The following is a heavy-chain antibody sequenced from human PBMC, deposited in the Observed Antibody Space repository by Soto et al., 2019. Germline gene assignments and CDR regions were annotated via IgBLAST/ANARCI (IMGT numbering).Heavy chain of an antibody. CDR2: ISHDGSNK. CDR3: AREVPFWSGYKYYFDY. CDR1: GFTFSSYT. V-gene: IGHV3-30-3*01. J-gene: IGHJ4*02. Sequence: GGSLRLSCAASGFTFSSYTMHWVRQAPGKGLEWVAVISHDGSNKYYADSVKGRFTISRDNSKNTLYLQMNSLRAEDTAVYYCAREVPFWSGYKYYFDYWGQGTLVTV. D-gene: IGHD3-3*01.